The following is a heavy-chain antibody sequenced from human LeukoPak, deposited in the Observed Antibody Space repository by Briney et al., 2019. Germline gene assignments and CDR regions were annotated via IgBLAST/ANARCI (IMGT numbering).Heavy chain of an antibody. Sequence: GGSLRLSCAASRFTFSSYSMNWVRQAPGKGLEWVSYISSGISTMYYADSVKGRFTISRDNAKSSLYLQMNSLRAEDTAVYYCARASQQWLAGNYYYFMDVWGKGTTVTVSS. V-gene: IGHV3-48*01. D-gene: IGHD6-19*01. CDR1: RFTFSSYS. CDR2: ISSGISTM. J-gene: IGHJ6*03. CDR3: ARASQQWLAGNYYYFMDV.